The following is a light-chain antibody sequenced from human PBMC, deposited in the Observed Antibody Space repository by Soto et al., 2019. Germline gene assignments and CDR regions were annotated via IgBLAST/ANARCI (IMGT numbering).Light chain of an antibody. Sequence: EIVLTQSPATLSLSPGERAILSCRASQSVGTYLAWYQQKPGQAPRLLIYDASNRATGIPARFGGSWSGTDFTLSITSLEHEDFVLYSCQGCSNWPGSFGLGIKVDIK. V-gene: IGKV3-11*01. CDR1: QSVGTY. J-gene: IGKJ3*01. CDR2: DAS. CDR3: QGCSNWPGS.